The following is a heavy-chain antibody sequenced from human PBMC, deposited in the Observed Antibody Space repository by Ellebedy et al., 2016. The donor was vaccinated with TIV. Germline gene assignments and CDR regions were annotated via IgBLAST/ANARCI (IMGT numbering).Heavy chain of an antibody. CDR2: IYYSGST. Sequence: SETLSLTXTVSGGSVSSGSYYWSWIRQPPGKGLEWIGSIYYSGSTYYNPSLKSRVTISVDTSKNQFSLKLSSVTAADTAVYYCARAKQWLVRYYFDYWGQGTLVTVSS. V-gene: IGHV4-39*07. CDR1: GGSVSSGSYY. J-gene: IGHJ4*02. CDR3: ARAKQWLVRYYFDY. D-gene: IGHD6-19*01.